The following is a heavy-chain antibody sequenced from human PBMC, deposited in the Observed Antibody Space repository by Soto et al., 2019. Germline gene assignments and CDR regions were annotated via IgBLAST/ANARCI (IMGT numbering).Heavy chain of an antibody. CDR2: INNDKSYT. V-gene: IGHV3-11*06. CDR3: ARGDTIFGVADY. Sequence: GRTLRLSCARSGFTFTDYFISWNHQAPGRGLERISDINNDKSYTIYADSVKGRFTIYRDKSKNSLYLQINSLRVEDTAMYYCARGDTIFGVADYWGRGTLVTVSS. D-gene: IGHD3-3*01. J-gene: IGHJ4*02. CDR1: GFTFTDYF.